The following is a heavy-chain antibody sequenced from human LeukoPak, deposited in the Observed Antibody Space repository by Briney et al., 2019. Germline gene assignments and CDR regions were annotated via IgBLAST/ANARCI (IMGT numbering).Heavy chain of an antibody. V-gene: IGHV1-24*01. D-gene: IGHD1-26*01. CDR3: ATVKVGAPSSFDY. CDR1: GCTLAELS. Sequence: ASVKVSCKVSGCTLAELSIHWVRQAPGKGREWMGGFDPEDGETIYAQKFQGRVTMTEDTSTDTAYMELSSLRSEDTAVYYCATVKVGAPSSFDYWGQGTLVTVSS. J-gene: IGHJ4*02. CDR2: FDPEDGET.